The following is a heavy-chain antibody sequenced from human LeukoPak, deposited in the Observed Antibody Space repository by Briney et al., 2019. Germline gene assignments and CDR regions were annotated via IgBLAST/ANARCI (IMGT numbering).Heavy chain of an antibody. V-gene: IGHV4-39*07. CDR2: GDYSGGT. CDR1: SDFFSSVTDY. J-gene: IGHJ4*02. CDR3: ARDRGVVWELPYYFDY. Sequence: PSETLSLTCTVSSDFFSSVTDYWAWIRQPPGKGLEWIASGDYSGGTYYNPSLESRVAISADMSKNQFSLKLSSVTAADTAVYYCARDRGVVWELPYYFDYWGQGTLVTVSS. D-gene: IGHD1-26*01.